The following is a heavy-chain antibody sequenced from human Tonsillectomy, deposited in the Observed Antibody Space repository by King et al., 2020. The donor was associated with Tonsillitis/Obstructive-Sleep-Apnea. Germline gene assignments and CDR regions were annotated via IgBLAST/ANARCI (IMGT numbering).Heavy chain of an antibody. Sequence: VQLQESGPGLVKPSETLSLTCTVSGGSISSYYWSWIRQPPGKGLEWIGYIYYSGSTNYNPSLKSRVTISLDTSKNQFSLKLSSVTAADTAVYYCARTTPGYCSGGSCYGSYTFDPWGQGTLVTVSS. D-gene: IGHD2-15*01. CDR1: GGSISSYY. CDR2: IYYSGST. V-gene: IGHV4-59*01. CDR3: ARTTPGYCSGGSCYGSYTFDP. J-gene: IGHJ5*02.